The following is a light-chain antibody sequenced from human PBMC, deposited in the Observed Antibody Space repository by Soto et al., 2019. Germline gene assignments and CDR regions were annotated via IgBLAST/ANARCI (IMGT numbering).Light chain of an antibody. CDR2: GAY. Sequence: EIVMTQSPATLSVSPGERATLSCRASQSVSSNLAWYQQKPGQSPRLLIYGAYTRATGIPARFSGSGSGTEFTLTISSLQSEDFAVYYCQQYNNWHTWTFGQGTKVEIK. V-gene: IGKV3-15*01. J-gene: IGKJ1*01. CDR3: QQYNNWHTWT. CDR1: QSVSSN.